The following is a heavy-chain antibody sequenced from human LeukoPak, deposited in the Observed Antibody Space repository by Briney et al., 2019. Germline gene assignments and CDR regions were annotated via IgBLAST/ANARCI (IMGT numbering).Heavy chain of an antibody. J-gene: IGHJ5*02. CDR2: IIPIFGTA. CDR3: AAAAPLASTPYNWFDP. D-gene: IGHD2-2*01. Sequence: SGKVSCKASGGTFSSYAISWVRQAPGQGLEWMGGIIPIFGTANYAQKFQGRVTITTDESTSTAYMEPSSLRSEDTAVYYCAAAAPLASTPYNWFDPWGQGTLVTVSS. V-gene: IGHV1-69*05. CDR1: GGTFSSYA.